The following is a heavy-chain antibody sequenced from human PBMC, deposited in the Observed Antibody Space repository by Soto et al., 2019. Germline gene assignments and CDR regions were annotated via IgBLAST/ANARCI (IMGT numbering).Heavy chain of an antibody. CDR1: GGTFSSYA. J-gene: IGHJ4*02. Sequence: GASVKVSCKASGGTFSSYAISWVRQAPGQGLEWMGGIIPIFGTANYAQKFQGRVTITADESTSTAYMELSSLRSEDTAVYYCARSDTWIQLWSHFDYWGQGTLVTVSS. D-gene: IGHD5-18*01. CDR2: IIPIFGTA. V-gene: IGHV1-69*13. CDR3: ARSDTWIQLWSHFDY.